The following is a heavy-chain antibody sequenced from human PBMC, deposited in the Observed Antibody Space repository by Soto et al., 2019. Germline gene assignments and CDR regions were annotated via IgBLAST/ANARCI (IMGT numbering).Heavy chain of an antibody. J-gene: IGHJ4*02. V-gene: IGHV1-3*05. CDR3: TRSAISPYGGLIGPVDY. D-gene: IGHD3-16*02. CDR2: INPANGNT. Sequence: QVQLAQSGAEERKPGASVKVSCEATGYTFTAYAMNWVRQAPGQRLEWMGWINPANGNTKYSQKFQGRLTITSDTSSNTVYMERSSLTSEDTAMYYCTRSAISPYGGLIGPVDYWGPGKLVTGPS. CDR1: GYTFTAYA.